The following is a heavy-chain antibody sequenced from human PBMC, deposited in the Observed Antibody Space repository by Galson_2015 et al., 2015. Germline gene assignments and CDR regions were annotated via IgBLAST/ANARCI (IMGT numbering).Heavy chain of an antibody. V-gene: IGHV1-69*13. CDR3: ATSNADVYCSGGSCYLDS. Sequence: SVKVSCKASGGTFSIFAISWVRQAPGQRLEWMGGLLPIYGPPNYAQQFQGRVTITADESPSPAYMALSSLTSEDTAVFYCATSNADVYCSGGSCYLDSWGQGTLVTVSS. J-gene: IGHJ4*02. CDR1: GGTFSIFA. CDR2: LLPIYGPP. D-gene: IGHD2-15*01.